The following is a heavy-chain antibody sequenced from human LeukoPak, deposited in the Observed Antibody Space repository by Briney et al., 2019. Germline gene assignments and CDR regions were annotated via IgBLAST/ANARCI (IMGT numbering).Heavy chain of an antibody. CDR1: GFTFRTYP. CDR3: AKQLGYCSDGSCYFPY. J-gene: IGHJ4*02. CDR2: ISNNGGYT. D-gene: IGHD2-15*01. Sequence: PGGSLGLSCAASGFTFRTYPMYWVRQAPGKGLEWVSAISNNGGYTYYADSVQGRFTISRDNSKSTLCLQMNSLRAEDTAVYYCAKQLGYCSDGSCYFPYWGQGTLVTVSS. V-gene: IGHV3-23*01.